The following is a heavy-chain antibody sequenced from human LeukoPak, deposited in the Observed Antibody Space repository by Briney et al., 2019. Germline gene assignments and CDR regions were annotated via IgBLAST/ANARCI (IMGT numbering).Heavy chain of an antibody. CDR3: ARRGSYVLYYFDY. CDR1: GYSISSGYY. Sequence: SETLCLTCTVSGYSISSGYYWGWIRQPPGKGLEWIGSIYHSGSTYYNPSLKSRVTISVDTSKNQFSLKLSSVTAADTAVYYCARRGSYVLYYFDYWGQGTLVTVSS. CDR2: IYHSGST. V-gene: IGHV4-38-2*02. D-gene: IGHD3-10*02. J-gene: IGHJ4*02.